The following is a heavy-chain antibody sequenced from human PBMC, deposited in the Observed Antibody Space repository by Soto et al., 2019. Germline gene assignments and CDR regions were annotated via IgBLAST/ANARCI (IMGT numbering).Heavy chain of an antibody. CDR3: AKGVYGGRGYYYYNMDV. J-gene: IGHJ6*02. Sequence: EVQLLESGGGLVQPGGSLRLSCAASGFTFSSYAMNWVRQAPGKGLEWVSGISGGGGTTYSADSLKGRFTISRDNSKNTLYLQMNSLRAEDTAVYYCAKGVYGGRGYYYYNMDVWGQGTTVTVSS. CDR1: GFTFSSYA. CDR2: ISGGGGTT. V-gene: IGHV3-23*01. D-gene: IGHD3-3*01.